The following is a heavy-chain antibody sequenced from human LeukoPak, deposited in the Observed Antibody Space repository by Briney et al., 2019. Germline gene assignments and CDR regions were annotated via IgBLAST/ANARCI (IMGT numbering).Heavy chain of an antibody. CDR2: IYSGGST. Sequence: GGSLRLSCAASGFTVSSNYMSWVRQAPGKGLEWVSVIYSGGSTYYADSVEGRFTISRDNSKNTLYLQMNSLRAEDTAVYYCARLLHYDSSGYSTNDYWGQGTLVTVSS. CDR3: ARLLHYDSSGYSTNDY. J-gene: IGHJ4*02. V-gene: IGHV3-53*01. D-gene: IGHD3-22*01. CDR1: GFTVSSNY.